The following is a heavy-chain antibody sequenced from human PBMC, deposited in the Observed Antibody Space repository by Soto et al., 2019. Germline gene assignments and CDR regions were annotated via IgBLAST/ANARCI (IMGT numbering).Heavy chain of an antibody. CDR3: VRTIFFRAEAGIRDL. CDR2: IRTKAHSHRT. Sequence: RVRQATGKGRERLGRIRTKAHSHRTVYAASVKGRLTFSRDVSKNSVSLPMTSLKTEDTAVYYCVRTIFFRAEAGIRDL. V-gene: IGHV3-72*01. J-gene: IGHJ2*01. D-gene: IGHD3-3*01.